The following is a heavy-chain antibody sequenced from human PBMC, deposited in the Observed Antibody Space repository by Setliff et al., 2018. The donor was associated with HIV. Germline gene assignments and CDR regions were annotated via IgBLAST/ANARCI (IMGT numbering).Heavy chain of an antibody. CDR2: INAGNGKT. CDR3: ASSTVTVFGVVPYYFDY. D-gene: IGHD3-3*01. Sequence: ASVKVSCKASGSTFSRYGLHWVRQAPGQRLEWMGWINAGNGKTKYPQKFQSRVTITRDTSARKAYMELSSLRSEDTAVYYCASSTVTVFGVVPYYFDYWGQGTLVTVSS. CDR1: GSTFSRYG. V-gene: IGHV1-3*01. J-gene: IGHJ4*02.